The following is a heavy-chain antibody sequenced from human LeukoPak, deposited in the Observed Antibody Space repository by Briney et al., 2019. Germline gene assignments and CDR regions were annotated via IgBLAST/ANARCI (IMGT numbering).Heavy chain of an antibody. Sequence: SETLSLTCTVSGGSISSYYWSWIRQPPGKGLEWIGYIYYSGSTNYNPSLKSRVTMSVDTSKNQFSLKLSSVTAADTAVYYCARCSSTSFSFYYYYYMDVWGKGTTVTVSS. J-gene: IGHJ6*03. D-gene: IGHD2-2*01. CDR2: IYYSGST. CDR3: ARCSSTSFSFYYYYYMDV. V-gene: IGHV4-59*12. CDR1: GGSISSYY.